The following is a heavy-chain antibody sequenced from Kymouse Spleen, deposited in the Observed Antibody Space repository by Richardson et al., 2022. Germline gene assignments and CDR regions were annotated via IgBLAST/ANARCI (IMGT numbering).Heavy chain of an antibody. CDR3: ARGEYSSSSGFDY. J-gene: IGHJ4*02. V-gene: IGHV4-34*01. D-gene: IGHD6-6*01. Sequence: QVQLQQWGAGLLKPSETLSLTCAVYGGSFSGYYWSWIRQPPGKGLEWIGEINHSGSTNYNPSLKSRVTISVDTSKNQFSLKLSSVTAADTAVYYCARGEYSSSSGFDYWGQGTLVTVSS. CDR2: INHSGST. CDR1: GGSFSGYY.